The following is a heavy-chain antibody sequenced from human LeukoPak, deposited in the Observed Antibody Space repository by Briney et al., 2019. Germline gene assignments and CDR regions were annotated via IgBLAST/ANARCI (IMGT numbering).Heavy chain of an antibody. V-gene: IGHV3-7*01. D-gene: IGHD5-12*01. CDR3: ARDWGSTGYDLYDS. Sequence: GGSLRLSCAASGFIFSNYWMTWVRQAPGKGLEWVAHIRQDGSERRYVDSVKDRFTISRDSAKNSLDLQMDSLRAEDTAVYYCARDWGSTGYDLYDSWGQGTLVTVSS. CDR1: GFIFSNYW. CDR2: IRQDGSER. J-gene: IGHJ4*02.